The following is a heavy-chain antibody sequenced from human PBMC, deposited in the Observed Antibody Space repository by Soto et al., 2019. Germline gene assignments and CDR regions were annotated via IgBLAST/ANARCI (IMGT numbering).Heavy chain of an antibody. CDR1: GGSFSGYY. CDR3: ARVSTYDSSGYYDY. J-gene: IGHJ4*02. V-gene: IGHV4-34*01. CDR2: INHSGST. Sequence: SETLSLTCAVYGGSFSGYYWSWIRQPPGKGLEWIGEINHSGSTNYNPSLKSRDTISVDTSKNQLSMKLSTVTAAVSAVYYCARVSTYDSSGYYDYWGQGTLVTVSS. D-gene: IGHD3-22*01.